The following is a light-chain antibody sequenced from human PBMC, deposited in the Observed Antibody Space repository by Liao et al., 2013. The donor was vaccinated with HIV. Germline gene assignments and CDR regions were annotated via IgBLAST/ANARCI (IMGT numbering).Light chain of an antibody. CDR3: QVWDRSSAHWV. Sequence: SYVLTQPPSESVAPGETARITCGGDNIGSKSVHWYQHKPGQAPVLVIYYNSDRPSGIPERFSGSNSGDTATLTVSRVEAGDEGDYYCQVWDRSSAHWVFGGGTKVTVL. V-gene: IGLV3-21*01. CDR2: YNS. CDR1: NIGSKS. J-gene: IGLJ3*02.